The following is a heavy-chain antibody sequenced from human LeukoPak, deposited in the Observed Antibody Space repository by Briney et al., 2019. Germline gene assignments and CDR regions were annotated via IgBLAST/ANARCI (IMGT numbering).Heavy chain of an antibody. Sequence: GGSLRLSCAASGFTFRSYAMSWVRQAPGKGPEWVSVISGSGATTYHADSVRGRFAISRDNSKSTLYLQMNSLRAEGTAVYYCAKGQKLFGGTIVDYWGQDVLVTVSS. CDR2: ISGSGATT. J-gene: IGHJ4*02. V-gene: IGHV3-23*01. D-gene: IGHD3-16*02. CDR3: AKGQKLFGGTIVDY. CDR1: GFTFRSYA.